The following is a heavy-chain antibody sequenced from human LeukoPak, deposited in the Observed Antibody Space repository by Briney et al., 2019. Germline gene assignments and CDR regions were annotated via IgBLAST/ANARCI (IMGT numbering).Heavy chain of an antibody. J-gene: IGHJ4*02. CDR2: IWYDGSKK. D-gene: IGHD3-9*01. V-gene: IGHV3-33*01. CDR3: ARGPGTYYDILTGYYYGDYFDY. CDR1: GFTFSSYG. Sequence: QPGRSLRLSCAASGFTFSSYGMHWVRQAPGKGLEWVAVIWYDGSKKYYADSVKGRFTISRDNSKNTLYLQMNSLRVEDTAVYYCARGPGTYYDILTGYYYGDYFDYWGQGTLVIVSS.